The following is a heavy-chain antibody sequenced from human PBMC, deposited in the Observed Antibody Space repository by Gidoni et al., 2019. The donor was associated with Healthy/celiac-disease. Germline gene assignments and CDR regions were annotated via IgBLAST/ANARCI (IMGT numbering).Heavy chain of an antibody. Sequence: QVQLHESGPGLVKPSQTLSLTCTVSGGSIGSGGYYWSWIRQHPGKGLEWIGYIYYSGSTYYNPSLKSRVTISVDTYKNQFSLKLSSVTAADTAVDYCARDVQAGSYYYGMDVWGQGTTVTVSS. CDR3: ARDVQAGSYYYGMDV. D-gene: IGHD6-19*01. CDR2: IYYSGST. J-gene: IGHJ6*02. V-gene: IGHV4-31*03. CDR1: GGSIGSGGYY.